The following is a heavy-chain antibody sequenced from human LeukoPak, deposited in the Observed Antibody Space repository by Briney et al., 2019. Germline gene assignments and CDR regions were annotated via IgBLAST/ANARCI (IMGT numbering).Heavy chain of an antibody. Sequence: SETLSLTCALSGVSISGGGSSWSWIRQPPGKGLEWIGYFYYSGSTYYNPSLKRRVTLSLDTSKNQLSLKLTSVTAADTAVYFCARRMRSNAWYYFDYWGPGTLVAVSS. D-gene: IGHD2-8*01. J-gene: IGHJ4*02. CDR2: FYYSGST. CDR3: ARRMRSNAWYYFDY. V-gene: IGHV4-30-4*07. CDR1: GVSISGGGSS.